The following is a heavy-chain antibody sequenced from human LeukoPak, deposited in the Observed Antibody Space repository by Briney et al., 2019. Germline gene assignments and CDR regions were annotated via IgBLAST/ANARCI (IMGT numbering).Heavy chain of an antibody. D-gene: IGHD6-13*01. CDR3: ASPLLHDLGIAATDIGRY. V-gene: IGHV4-34*01. CDR2: INHSGST. Sequence: SETLSLTCAVYGGSFSGYYWSWIRQPPGKGLECIGGINHSGSTNYNPSLKSRVTISVDTSKNQFSLKLSSVTTADTAVYYCASPLLHDLGIAATDIGRYWGQGTLVTVSS. J-gene: IGHJ4*02. CDR1: GGSFSGYY.